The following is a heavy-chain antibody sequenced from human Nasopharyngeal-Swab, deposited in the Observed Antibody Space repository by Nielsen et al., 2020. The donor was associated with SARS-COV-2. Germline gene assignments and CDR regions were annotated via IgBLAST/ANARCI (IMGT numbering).Heavy chain of an antibody. CDR1: GFTFSSYS. CDR2: ITGNGDTT. CDR3: ARGQGEY. J-gene: IGHJ4*02. Sequence: ESLKISCAASGFTFSSYSMSWLRQAPGKGLEWVSTITGNGDTTYYADSVKGRFTISRDNLQNTVHLQMSSLRAEDTAVYYCARGQGEYWGQGTLVTVSS. V-gene: IGHV3-23*01. D-gene: IGHD1-26*01.